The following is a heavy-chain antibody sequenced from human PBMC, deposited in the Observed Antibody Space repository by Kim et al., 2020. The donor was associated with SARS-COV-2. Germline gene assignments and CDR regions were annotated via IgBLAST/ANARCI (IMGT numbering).Heavy chain of an antibody. CDR3: AKTRHMGRRFLEWLLSHNWFDP. J-gene: IGHJ5*02. V-gene: IGHV1-8*01. CDR2: MNPNSGNT. CDR1: GYTFTSYD. Sequence: ASVKVSCKASGYTFTSYDINWVRQATGQGLEWMGWMNPNSGNTGYAQKFQGRVTMTRNTSISTAYMELSSLRSEDTAVYYCAKTRHMGRRFLEWLLSHNWFDPGGQGTLVTVSS. D-gene: IGHD3-3*01.